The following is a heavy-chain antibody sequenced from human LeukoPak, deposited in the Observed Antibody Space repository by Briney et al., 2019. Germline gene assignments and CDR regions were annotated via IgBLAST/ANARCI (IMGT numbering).Heavy chain of an antibody. CDR1: GFTFNSYT. Sequence: PRGSLRLSCAASGFTFNSYTMNWVRQAPGQGLEWVSFISSGSDTIYYADSVKGRFTISRDNSKNTLYLQMNSLRAEDTAVYYCARDLVDYWGQGTLVTVSS. J-gene: IGHJ4*02. V-gene: IGHV3-48*01. CDR3: ARDLVDY. CDR2: ISSGSDTI.